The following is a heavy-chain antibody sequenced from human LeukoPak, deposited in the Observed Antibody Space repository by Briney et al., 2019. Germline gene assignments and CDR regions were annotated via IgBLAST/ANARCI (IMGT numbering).Heavy chain of an antibody. J-gene: IGHJ6*03. V-gene: IGHV4-38-2*02. CDR2: IYYSGST. CDR1: GYSISSGYY. D-gene: IGHD3-10*01. Sequence: SETLSLTCTVSGYSISSGYYWGWIRQPPGRGLEWIASIYYSGSTYYNPSLKSRVTISVDTSKNQFSLKLSSVTAADTALYYCASHHYYGSGSYSYYYMDVWGKGTTVTISS. CDR3: ASHHYYGSGSYSYYYMDV.